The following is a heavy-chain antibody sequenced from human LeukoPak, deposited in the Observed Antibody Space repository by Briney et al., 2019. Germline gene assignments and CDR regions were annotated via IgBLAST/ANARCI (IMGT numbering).Heavy chain of an antibody. V-gene: IGHV3-33*01. D-gene: IGHD6-13*01. CDR2: IWYDGSNK. J-gene: IGHJ4*02. CDR3: ARDVWYSSSWPDY. Sequence: GRSLRLSCAASGFTFSSYGMPWVRQAPGKGLEWVAVIWYDGSNKYYADSVKGRFTISRDNSKNTLYLQMNSLRAEDTAVYYCARDVWYSSSWPDYWGQGTLVTVSS. CDR1: GFTFSSYG.